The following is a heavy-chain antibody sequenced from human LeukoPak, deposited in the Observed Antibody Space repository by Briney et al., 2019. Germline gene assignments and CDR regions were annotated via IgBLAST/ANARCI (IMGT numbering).Heavy chain of an antibody. J-gene: IGHJ6*03. Sequence: ASMKVSCKASGGTFSSYAISWVRQAPGQGLEWMGGIIPIFGTANYAQKFQGRVTITADKSTSTAYMELGSLRSEDTAVYYCAREKAYYYMDVWGKGTTVTVSS. V-gene: IGHV1-69*06. CDR2: IIPIFGTA. CDR1: GGTFSSYA. CDR3: AREKAYYYMDV.